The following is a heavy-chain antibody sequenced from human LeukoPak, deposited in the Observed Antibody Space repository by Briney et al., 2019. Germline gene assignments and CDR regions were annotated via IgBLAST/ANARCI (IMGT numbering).Heavy chain of an antibody. CDR3: ARDLPSREHSG. D-gene: IGHD5/OR15-5a*01. J-gene: IGHJ4*02. Sequence: PGGSLRLSXAASGFTFSSYEMNWVRQAPGKGLEWVSYISSSGSTIYYADSVKGRFTISRDNAKNSLYLQMNSLRAEDTAVYHCARDLPSREHSGWGQRTLVTVSS. CDR1: GFTFSSYE. V-gene: IGHV3-48*03. CDR2: ISSSGSTI.